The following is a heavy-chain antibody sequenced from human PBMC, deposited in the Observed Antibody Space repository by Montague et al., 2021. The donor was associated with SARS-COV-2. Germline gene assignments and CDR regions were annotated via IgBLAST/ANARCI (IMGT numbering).Heavy chain of an antibody. Sequence: SETLSLTCTVSGDSISRSNWLTWVRQPPGKGLEWIGEIYHSGSPNYNLSLKSRVTNSVDRTKSQFSLNLRSVTAAYTAVYYCARKTIYFDYWGQGTLVTVSS. CDR3: ARKTIYFDY. V-gene: IGHV4-4*02. J-gene: IGHJ4*02. D-gene: IGHD1/OR15-1a*01. CDR2: IYHSGSP. CDR1: GDSISRSNW.